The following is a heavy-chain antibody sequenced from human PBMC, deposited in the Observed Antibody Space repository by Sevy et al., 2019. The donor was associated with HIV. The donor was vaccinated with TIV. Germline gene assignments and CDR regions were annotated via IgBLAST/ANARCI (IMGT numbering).Heavy chain of an antibody. CDR3: ARSGGYSDYGMDV. CDR1: GLTFSSYD. J-gene: IGHJ6*02. D-gene: IGHD5-12*01. Sequence: GGSLRLSCGASGLTFSSYDMHWVRQAAGKGLEWVSGIGSGGDAYYPGSVKGRFTISRENAKNSLYLQMNSLRAGDTAVYYSARSGGYSDYGMDVWGQGTTVTVSS. CDR2: IGSGGDA. V-gene: IGHV3-13*01.